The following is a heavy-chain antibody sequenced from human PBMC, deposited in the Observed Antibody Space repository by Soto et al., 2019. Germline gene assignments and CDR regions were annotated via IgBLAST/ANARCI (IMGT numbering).Heavy chain of an antibody. J-gene: IGHJ6*02. CDR1: GFTVSDHY. Sequence: QEYLVESGGGLVKPGGSLRLSCALSGFTVSDHYLTWIRQAPGRGLEWIAYISGSGSFTNYADSVKGRFIISRDIAQNSMYLQINSLRAEDTAVYYCARSSGWRLVVGYKYGLDVWGQGTAVTVSS. CDR2: ISGSGSFT. V-gene: IGHV3-11*06. D-gene: IGHD3-9*01. CDR3: ARSSGWRLVVGYKYGLDV.